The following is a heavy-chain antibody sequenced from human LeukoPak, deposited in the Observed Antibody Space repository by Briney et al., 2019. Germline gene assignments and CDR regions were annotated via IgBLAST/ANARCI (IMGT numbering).Heavy chain of an antibody. J-gene: IGHJ4*02. D-gene: IGHD4/OR15-4a*01. V-gene: IGHV3-53*01. Sequence: PGGSPRLSCAASGFTISNNYITWLRQASGKGLEWASFIYSDNTHYSDSVKGRFTISRDNSKNTLYLQMNSLRAEDTAVYYCARRAGAYSHPYDYWGQGTLVTVSS. CDR2: IYSDNT. CDR1: GFTISNNY. CDR3: ARRAGAYSHPYDY.